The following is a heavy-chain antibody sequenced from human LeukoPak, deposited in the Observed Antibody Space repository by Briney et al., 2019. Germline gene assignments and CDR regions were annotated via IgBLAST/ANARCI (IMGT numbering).Heavy chain of an antibody. CDR3: AGCSSTSCYRGYFDY. V-gene: IGHV1-18*01. CDR2: ISAYNGNT. Sequence: ASVKVSCKASGYTFTSYGISWVRQAPGQGLEWMGWISAYNGNTNYAQKLQGRVTMTTDTSTSTDYMELRSLRSDDTAVYYCAGCSSTSCYRGYFDYWGQGTLVTVSS. D-gene: IGHD2-2*02. J-gene: IGHJ4*02. CDR1: GYTFTSYG.